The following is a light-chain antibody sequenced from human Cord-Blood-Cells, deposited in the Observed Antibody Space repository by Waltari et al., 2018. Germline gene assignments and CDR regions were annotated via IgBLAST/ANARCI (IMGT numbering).Light chain of an antibody. CDR2: GAS. V-gene: IGKV3-20*01. Sequence: DIVLTQSPGTLSLSPGERATLSCRASQRVSSSYLAWYQQKPGQAPRLLIYGASSRASGIPDRFSGRGSGTDFTLTISRLEPEDLAVYYCQQYGSSPYSFGQGTKLEIK. J-gene: IGKJ2*03. CDR1: QRVSSSY. CDR3: QQYGSSPYS.